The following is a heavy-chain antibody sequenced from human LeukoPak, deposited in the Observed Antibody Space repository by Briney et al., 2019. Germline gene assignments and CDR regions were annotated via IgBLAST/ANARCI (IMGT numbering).Heavy chain of an antibody. D-gene: IGHD2-8*02. CDR3: ARVGVSGPTGWFDS. CDR2: LSSTSAYI. V-gene: IGHV3-21*01. J-gene: IGHJ5*01. CDR1: GFALKSYS. Sequence: PGGSLRLSCAGSGFALKSYSLTWVRQTPGKGLEWVSSLSSTSAYIHYADSVKGRFTISRDNVDNVVYLEMNSLGAEDTATYYCARVGVSGPTGWFDSWGQGTLVIVSS.